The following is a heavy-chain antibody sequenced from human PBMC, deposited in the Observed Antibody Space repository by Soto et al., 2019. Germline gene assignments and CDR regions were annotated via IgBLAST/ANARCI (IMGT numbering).Heavy chain of an antibody. CDR2: ISSSTSHT. CDR3: ARGRGAAADYFDF. D-gene: IGHD6-13*01. J-gene: IGHJ4*02. CDR1: GFTFSDYY. V-gene: IGHV3-11*05. Sequence: QVQLVESGGGLVKPGGSLRLSCAVSGFTFSDYYMTWIRQAPGTGREWVSYISSSTSHTNYADSVKGRFTISRDNAKNSLFRQRTSLRAEDTAVYYCARGRGAAADYFDFWGQGTLVTVSS.